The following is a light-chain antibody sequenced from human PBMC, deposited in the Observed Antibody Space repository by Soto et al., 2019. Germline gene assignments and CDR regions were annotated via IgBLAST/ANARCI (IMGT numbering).Light chain of an antibody. CDR3: QQYNNWPLT. J-gene: IGKJ5*01. V-gene: IGKV3-15*01. CDR1: QSVSSN. Sequence: EIVITQSLATLSVSPGERPTLSCRASQSVSSNLAWYQQKPGQAPRLLIYGASTRATGIPARFSGSGSGTEFTLTISSLQSEDFAVYYCQQYNNWPLTFGQGTRLEIK. CDR2: GAS.